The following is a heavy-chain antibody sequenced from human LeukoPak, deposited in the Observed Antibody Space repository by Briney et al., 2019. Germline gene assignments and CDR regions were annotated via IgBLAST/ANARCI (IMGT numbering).Heavy chain of an antibody. CDR2: ISNDGSNK. CDR1: GFPFSSYG. Sequence: GGSLRLSCAASGFPFSSYGMHWVRQAPGKGLEWVAAISNDGSNKFYADSVKGRFALSRDNAKNSLYLQMNSLRAEDTAVYYCARDPSPYGSATGDYWGQGTLVTVSS. D-gene: IGHD3-10*01. CDR3: ARDPSPYGSATGDY. J-gene: IGHJ4*02. V-gene: IGHV3-30*03.